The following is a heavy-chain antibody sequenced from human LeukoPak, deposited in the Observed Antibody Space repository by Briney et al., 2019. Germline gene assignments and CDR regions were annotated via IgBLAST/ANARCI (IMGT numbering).Heavy chain of an antibody. Sequence: GASVKVSCKVSGYTLTELSMHWVRQAPGKGLEWMGGFDPEDGETIYAQKFQGRVTMTEDTSTDTAYMELSSLRSEDTAVYYCATVRKDYDFWSGYSPDAFDIWGQGTMVTVSS. CDR3: ATVRKDYDFWSGYSPDAFDI. J-gene: IGHJ3*02. CDR1: GYTLTELS. D-gene: IGHD3-3*01. CDR2: FDPEDGET. V-gene: IGHV1-24*01.